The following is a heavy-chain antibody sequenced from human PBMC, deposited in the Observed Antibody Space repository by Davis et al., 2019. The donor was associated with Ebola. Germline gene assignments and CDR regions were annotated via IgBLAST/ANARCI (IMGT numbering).Heavy chain of an antibody. Sequence: ASVKVSCKASGYTFTSYYMHWVRQAPGQGLEWMGIINPSGCSTSYAQKFQGRVTITRDTTATTAYMELSSLRSEDTAVYLCARGDGSLYLGELLGNWFDPWGQGTLVTVSS. V-gene: IGHV1-46*01. CDR2: INPSGCST. CDR1: GYTFTSYY. CDR3: ARGDGSLYLGELLGNWFDP. D-gene: IGHD3-10*01. J-gene: IGHJ5*02.